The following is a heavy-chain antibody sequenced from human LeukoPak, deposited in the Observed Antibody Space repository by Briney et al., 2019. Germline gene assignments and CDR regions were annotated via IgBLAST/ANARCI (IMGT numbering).Heavy chain of an antibody. CDR3: AKDSSGWPRDFDY. J-gene: IGHJ4*02. CDR1: GFTFDDYA. Sequence: GGSLRLSCAASGFTFDDYAMHWVRQAPGKGLEWVSGISWNSGSIGYADSVKGRFTISRDNAKNSLYLQMNSLRAEDTALYYCAKDSSGWPRDFDYWGQGTLVTVSS. D-gene: IGHD6-19*01. CDR2: ISWNSGSI. V-gene: IGHV3-9*01.